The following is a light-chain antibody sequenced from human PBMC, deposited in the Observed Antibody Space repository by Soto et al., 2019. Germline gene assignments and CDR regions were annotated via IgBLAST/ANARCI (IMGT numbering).Light chain of an antibody. V-gene: IGKV3-20*01. J-gene: IGKJ5*01. Sequence: EIVLTQSPGTLSLSPGERATLSCRASQSVSSDYLAWYQQKPGQTPKVLIYRASSRATGIPDRFSGSVSGTDFTLTITRLEPEDFAVFYCQQYGSSEIIFGQGTRLEIK. CDR1: QSVSSDY. CDR2: RAS. CDR3: QQYGSSEII.